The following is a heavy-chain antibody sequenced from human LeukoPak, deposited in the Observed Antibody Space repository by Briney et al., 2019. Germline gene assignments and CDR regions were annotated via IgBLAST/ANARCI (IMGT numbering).Heavy chain of an antibody. CDR1: GFTFSSYS. J-gene: IGHJ3*02. CDR3: ARDRYCSGGSCRKGDAFDI. CDR2: ISSSSSYI. Sequence: GGSLRLSCAASGFTFSSYSMNWVRQAPGKGLEWVSSISSSSSYIYYADSVKGRFTISRDNAKNSLYLQMNSLRAEDTAVYYCARDRYCSGGSCRKGDAFDIWGQGTMVTVSS. D-gene: IGHD2-15*01. V-gene: IGHV3-21*01.